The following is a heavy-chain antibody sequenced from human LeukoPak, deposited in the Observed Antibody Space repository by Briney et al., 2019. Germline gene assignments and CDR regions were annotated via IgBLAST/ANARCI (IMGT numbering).Heavy chain of an antibody. J-gene: IGHJ4*02. V-gene: IGHV4-4*07. CDR1: SGSISDYY. CDR2: IYSNGST. Sequence: SETLSLTCTVSSGSISDYYWSWIRQPAGKGLEWIGRIYSNGSTSYDPSLKSRVTMSVDTSENQCSLKLTSVTAADAAVYYCARENDWGFRRFDFWGQGTLVTVSS. CDR3: ARENDWGFRRFDF. D-gene: IGHD7-27*01.